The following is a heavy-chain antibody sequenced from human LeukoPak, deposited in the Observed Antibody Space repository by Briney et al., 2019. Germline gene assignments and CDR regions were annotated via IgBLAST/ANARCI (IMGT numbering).Heavy chain of an antibody. J-gene: IGHJ6*02. CDR2: IYYSGST. D-gene: IGHD3-3*01. CDR3: ARVSRITIFGVERYYYGMDV. Sequence: SETLSLTCTVSGGSISSYYWSWIRQPPGKGLEWIGYIYYSGSTNYNPSLKSRVTISVDTSKNQFSLKLSSVTAADTAVYYCARVSRITIFGVERYYYGMDVWGQGTTVTVSS. V-gene: IGHV4-59*01. CDR1: GGSISSYY.